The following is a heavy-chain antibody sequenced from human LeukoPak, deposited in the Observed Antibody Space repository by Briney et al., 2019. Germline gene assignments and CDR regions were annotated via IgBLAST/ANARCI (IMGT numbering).Heavy chain of an antibody. CDR1: GYTFTSYD. CDR2: MNPNSGNT. CDR3: ARGGSLLWFGGYYYYGMDV. J-gene: IGHJ6*02. D-gene: IGHD3-10*01. V-gene: IGHV1-8*01. Sequence: ASVKVSCKASGYTFTSYDINWVRQATGQGLEWMGWMNPNSGNTGYAQKFQGRVTMTRNTSISTAYMELSSLRSEDTAMYYCARGGSLLWFGGYYYYGMDVWGQGTTVTVSS.